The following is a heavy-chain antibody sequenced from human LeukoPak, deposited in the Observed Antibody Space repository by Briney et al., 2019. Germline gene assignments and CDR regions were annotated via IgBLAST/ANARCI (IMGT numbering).Heavy chain of an antibody. CDR1: GFTVSSNY. D-gene: IGHD4-17*01. J-gene: IGHJ4*02. Sequence: GGSLRLSCAASGFTVSSNYMSWVRQAPGKGLEWVSVIYSGGSTYYADSVKGRFTISRDNSKNTLYLQMTSLRAEDTAVYYCARRDYGDLADYWGQGTLVTVSS. V-gene: IGHV3-66*01. CDR3: ARRDYGDLADY. CDR2: IYSGGST.